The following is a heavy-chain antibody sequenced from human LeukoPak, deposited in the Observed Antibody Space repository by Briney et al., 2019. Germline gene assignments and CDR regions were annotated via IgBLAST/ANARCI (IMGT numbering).Heavy chain of an antibody. CDR1: GSTFSSYA. V-gene: IGHV3-23*01. D-gene: IGHD6-19*01. CDR3: AKDSGDTSGNWFDP. CDR2: ISGSGGIT. Sequence: PGGSLRLSCAASGSTFSSYAMSWVRQAPGKGLEWVSSISGSGGITYYTDSVKGRFTISRDNSKNTLFLQMNSLRAEDTAVYYCAKDSGDTSGNWFDPWGQGTLVTVSS. J-gene: IGHJ5*02.